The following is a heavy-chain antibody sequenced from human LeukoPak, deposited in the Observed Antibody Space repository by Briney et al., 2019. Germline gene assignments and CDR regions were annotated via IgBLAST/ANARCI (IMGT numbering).Heavy chain of an antibody. CDR2: IYYSGST. Sequence: SETLSLTCTVSGGSISSYYWSWIRQPPGKGLEWIGYIYYSGSTNYNPSLKSRVTISVDTSKNQFSLKLSSVTAADTAVYYCARCYCSGGSCYDYYYYGMDVWGQGTTVTVSS. J-gene: IGHJ6*02. CDR1: GGSISSYY. D-gene: IGHD2-15*01. CDR3: ARCYCSGGSCYDYYYYGMDV. V-gene: IGHV4-59*12.